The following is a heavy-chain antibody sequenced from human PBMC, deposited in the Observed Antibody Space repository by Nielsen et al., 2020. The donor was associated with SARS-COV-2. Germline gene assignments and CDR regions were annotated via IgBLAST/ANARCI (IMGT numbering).Heavy chain of an antibody. V-gene: IGHV7-4-1*02. Sequence: ASVKVSCKTSGYTFRSYTLNWVRQAPGQGLEWMGWINTNTGIPTYAQGFTGRFVFSLDTSVSTAYLQISSLKAEDTAVYYCAREFSTHAEFETEYWGQGTLVTVSS. J-gene: IGHJ4*02. CDR2: INTNTGIP. CDR3: AREFSTHAEFETEY. D-gene: IGHD2-2*01. CDR1: GYTFRSYT.